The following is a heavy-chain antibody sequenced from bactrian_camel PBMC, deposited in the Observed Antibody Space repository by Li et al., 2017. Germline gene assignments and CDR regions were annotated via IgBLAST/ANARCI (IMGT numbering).Heavy chain of an antibody. Sequence: QLVESGGGLVQPGGPLRLSCAASGHTVSGYCMGWFRQAVGSEREGIATIGTGAFDTYYADSVKGRFTISQDNAKKTVYLQMNSLNPNDTAMYYCAAGRILIGMGVPGLPYRGQGTQVTVS. CDR2: IGTGAFDT. V-gene: IGHV3-3*01. J-gene: IGHJ4*01. D-gene: IGHD3*01. CDR1: GHTVSGYC. CDR3: AAGRILIGMGVPGLPY.